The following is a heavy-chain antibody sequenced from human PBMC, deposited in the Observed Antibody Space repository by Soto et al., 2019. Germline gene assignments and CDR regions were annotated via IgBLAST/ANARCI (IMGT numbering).Heavy chain of an antibody. J-gene: IGHJ4*02. CDR2: LRSKANSYAT. CDR3: TASGSDTFVDY. V-gene: IGHV3-73*01. D-gene: IGHD5-12*01. Sequence: GGSLRLSCAASGFTFSDSAMHWVRQASGEGLEWVGRLRSKANSYATVYAASVRGRFTISRDDSKNTAYLQMNSLKTEDTAVYYCTASGSDTFVDYWGQGTLVTVSS. CDR1: GFTFSDSA.